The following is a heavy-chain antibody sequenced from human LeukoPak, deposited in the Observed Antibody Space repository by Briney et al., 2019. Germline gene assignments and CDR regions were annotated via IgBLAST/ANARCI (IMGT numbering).Heavy chain of an antibody. D-gene: IGHD3-22*01. J-gene: IGHJ4*02. CDR3: AKDLGSGYIFDY. Sequence: GGSLRLSCVASGFTFSSYAMSWVRQAPGKGLEWVSVIYSDGNTYYADSVKGRFTISRDNSKNTLYLQMNSLRAEDTAVYYCAKDLGSGYIFDYWGQGTLVTVSS. V-gene: IGHV3-23*03. CDR2: IYSDGNT. CDR1: GFTFSSYA.